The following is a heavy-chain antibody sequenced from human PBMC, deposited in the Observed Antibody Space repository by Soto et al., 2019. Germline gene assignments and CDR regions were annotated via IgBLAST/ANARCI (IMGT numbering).Heavy chain of an antibody. D-gene: IGHD1-26*01. Sequence: ASVKVSCKASGYIFTGYYMHWVRQAPGQGLEWMGWINPNSGGTNYAQKFQGWVTMARDTSIKTAYMELSRLRSDDTAVYYCARLAIVGATTDYYFDYWGQGTLVTVSS. CDR3: ARLAIVGATTDYYFDY. CDR1: GYIFTGYY. CDR2: INPNSGGT. V-gene: IGHV1-2*04. J-gene: IGHJ4*02.